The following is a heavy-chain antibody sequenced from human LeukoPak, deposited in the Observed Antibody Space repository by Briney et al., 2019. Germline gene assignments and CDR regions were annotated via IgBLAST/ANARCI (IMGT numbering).Heavy chain of an antibody. Sequence: GGFLRLSCAASGFTFSSYSMNWVRQAPGKGLEWVSSISSSSSYIYYADSVKGRFTISRDNAKNSLYLQMNSLRAEDTAVYYCAREGFRPPPAAFDIWGQGTMVTVSS. CDR1: GFTFSSYS. V-gene: IGHV3-21*01. CDR3: AREGFRPPPAAFDI. J-gene: IGHJ3*02. CDR2: ISSSSSYI. D-gene: IGHD3-10*01.